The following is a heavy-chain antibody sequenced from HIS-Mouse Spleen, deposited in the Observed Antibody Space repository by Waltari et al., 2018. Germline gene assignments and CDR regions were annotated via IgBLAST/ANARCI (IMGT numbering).Heavy chain of an antibody. CDR3: ARGLAARFDY. CDR1: GGSFSGYY. Sequence: QVQLQQWGAGLLKPSETLSLTGAVYGGSFSGYYWSWIRQPPGKGLEWIGEINHSGSTNYNPSLKSRVTISVDTSKNQFSLKLSSVTAADTAVYYCARGLAARFDYWGQGTLVTVSS. J-gene: IGHJ4*02. V-gene: IGHV4-34*01. CDR2: INHSGST. D-gene: IGHD6-6*01.